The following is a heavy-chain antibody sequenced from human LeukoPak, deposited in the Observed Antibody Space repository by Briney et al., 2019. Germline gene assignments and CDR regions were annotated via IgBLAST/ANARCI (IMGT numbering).Heavy chain of an antibody. V-gene: IGHV3-23*01. D-gene: IGHD6-13*01. CDR3: TRGGYRSWDAFDI. CDR2: ISGSGGST. J-gene: IGHJ3*02. CDR1: GFTFSSYA. Sequence: GGSLRLSCAASGFTFSSYAMSWVRQAPGKGLEWVSAISGSGGSTYYADSVKGRFTISRDNSKNTLYLQMNSLTAEDTAVYYCTRGGYRSWDAFDIWGQGTMVTVSS.